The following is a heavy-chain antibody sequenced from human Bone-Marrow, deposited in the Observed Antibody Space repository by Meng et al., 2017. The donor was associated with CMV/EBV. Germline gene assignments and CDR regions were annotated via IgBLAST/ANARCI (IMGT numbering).Heavy chain of an antibody. Sequence: SVKVSCKASGGTFSTFTINWVRQAPGQGLEWMGRIIPMLEITNYAQRFQGRVTITADKSTSTAYMELSSLRSEDTAVYYCARSYNWNYYDLDYWGQGTLVTVSS. D-gene: IGHD1-7*01. J-gene: IGHJ4*02. V-gene: IGHV1-69*02. CDR1: GGTFSTFT. CDR3: ARSYNWNYYDLDY. CDR2: IIPMLEIT.